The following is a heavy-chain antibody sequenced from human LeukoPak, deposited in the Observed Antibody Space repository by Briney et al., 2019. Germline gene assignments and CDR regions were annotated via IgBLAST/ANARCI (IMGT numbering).Heavy chain of an antibody. CDR2: IIPIFGTA. J-gene: IGHJ6*03. Sequence: SVKVSCKASGGTFSSYAISWVRQAPGQGLEWMGGIIPIFGTANYAQKFQGRVTITADESTSTAYMELSSLRSEDTAVYYCARGRDIVVVVAATSCYYYYMDVWGKGTTVTVSS. D-gene: IGHD2-15*01. CDR3: ARGRDIVVVVAATSCYYYYMDV. CDR1: GGTFSSYA. V-gene: IGHV1-69*13.